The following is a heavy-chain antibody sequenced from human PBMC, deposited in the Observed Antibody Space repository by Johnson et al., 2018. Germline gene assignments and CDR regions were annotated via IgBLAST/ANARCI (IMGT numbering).Heavy chain of an antibody. CDR3: ARVGDFRSGHLPYYYYGRDV. V-gene: IGHV3-74*02. D-gene: IGHD3-3*01. J-gene: IGHJ6*02. Sequence: EQLVEAGGGLVQPGGSLRLCCAASGFTFSSYWMHWVRQAPGKGLVWVSRINSDGSSTNYTDSGKGRFPIYRDNAKNALYLQMNSLRVEDTAVYYCARVGDFRSGHLPYYYYGRDVWGQGTTVTVSS. CDR2: INSDGSST. CDR1: GFTFSSYW.